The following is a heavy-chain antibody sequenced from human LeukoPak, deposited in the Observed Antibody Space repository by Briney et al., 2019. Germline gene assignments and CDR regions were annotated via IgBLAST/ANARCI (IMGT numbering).Heavy chain of an antibody. J-gene: IGHJ6*02. V-gene: IGHV3-30*04. CDR1: GFAFSHWV. CDR3: AKDDYYGGSGYYYVAVSGMDV. D-gene: IGHD3-22*01. Sequence: LSLPRTASGFAFSHWVLHWVGQAPAKGREWVALVSLDEWKKQYAASVKGRVTISRDNSKNTLYLQMTRMRAEDTAVYYCAKDDYYGGSGYYYVAVSGMDVWGPGTTVTVS. CDR2: VSLDEWKK.